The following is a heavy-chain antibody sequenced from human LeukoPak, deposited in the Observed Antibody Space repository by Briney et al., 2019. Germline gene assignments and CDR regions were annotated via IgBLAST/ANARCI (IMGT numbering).Heavy chain of an antibody. V-gene: IGHV3-73*01. J-gene: IGHJ6*03. Sequence: GGSLRLSCAASGFTFSGSAMHWVRQASGKGLEWVGRIRSKANSYATAYAASVKGRFTISRDDSKNTAYLQMNSLRDEDTAVYYCARSVGFYLYYMDVWGRGTTVTVSS. CDR3: ARSVGFYLYYMDV. D-gene: IGHD1-26*01. CDR2: IRSKANSYAT. CDR1: GFTFSGSA.